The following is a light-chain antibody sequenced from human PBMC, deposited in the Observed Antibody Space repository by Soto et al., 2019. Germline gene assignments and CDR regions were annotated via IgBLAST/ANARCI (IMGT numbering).Light chain of an antibody. CDR3: QQYDNPSIT. Sequence: IQMTQSPSSLSASVGDRVTITCQASQDINKFLNWYQQKPGKAPRLLIYDASNLETGVPSRFSGSGSGTDFTVTISSLQPEDIATYYCQQYDNPSITFGQGTRLVIK. J-gene: IGKJ5*01. CDR2: DAS. CDR1: QDINKF. V-gene: IGKV1-33*01.